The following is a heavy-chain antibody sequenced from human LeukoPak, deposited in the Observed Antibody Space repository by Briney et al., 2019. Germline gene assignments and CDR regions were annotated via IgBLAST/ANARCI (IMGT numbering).Heavy chain of an antibody. CDR1: GLTFSKSW. V-gene: IGHV3-74*01. Sequence: GRSLRPSCAPSGLTFSKSWMVSVRQAPGGGLESVLRINIDVAVTTYADSVKGRFTVSRNTADNTMFLQMTSVRDADTAVNYWATNQWLAPQPVSWGEGAPWTVSS. D-gene: IGHD6-19*01. J-gene: IGHJ6*01. CDR3: ATNQWLAPQPVS. CDR2: INIDVAVT.